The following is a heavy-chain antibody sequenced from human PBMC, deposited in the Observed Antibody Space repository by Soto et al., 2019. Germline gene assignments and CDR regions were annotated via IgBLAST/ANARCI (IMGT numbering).Heavy chain of an antibody. J-gene: IGHJ4*02. CDR3: ARGHDYVWGSYRYTFFDY. D-gene: IGHD3-16*02. CDR2: ISAYNGNT. V-gene: IGHV1-18*04. Sequence: GASVKVSCKASGYTFTSYGISWVRQAPGQGLEWMGWISAYNGNTNYAQKLQGRVTMATDTSTSTAYMELRSLRSDDTAVYYCARGHDYVWGSYRYTFFDYWGQGTLVTVSS. CDR1: GYTFTSYG.